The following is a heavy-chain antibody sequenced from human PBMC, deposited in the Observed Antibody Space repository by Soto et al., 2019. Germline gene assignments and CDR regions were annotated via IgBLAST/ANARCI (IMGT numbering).Heavy chain of an antibody. CDR2: ISYDGSNK. Sequence: QVQVVESGGGVVQPGRSLRLSCAASGFTFSSYAMHWVRQAPGKGLEWVAVISYDGSNKYYADSVKGRFTISRDNSKNTLYLQMNSLRAEDTAVYYCASESIAAAGWGQGTLVTVSS. CDR1: GFTFSSYA. CDR3: ASESIAAAG. J-gene: IGHJ4*02. V-gene: IGHV3-30-3*01. D-gene: IGHD6-13*01.